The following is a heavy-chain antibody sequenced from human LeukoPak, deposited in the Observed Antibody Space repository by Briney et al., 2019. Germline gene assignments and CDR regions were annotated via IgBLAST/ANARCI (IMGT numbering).Heavy chain of an antibody. CDR2: ISTYNGHT. V-gene: IGHV1-18*01. CDR3: ARSGSGSYYSDPFDY. D-gene: IGHD3-10*01. Sequence: GASVKVSCKASGYTFTNYGISWVRQAPGHGLEWMGWISTYNGHTNYAQKFQGRVTMTTDTSTSTAYMDLRSLRSDDPAVYYCARSGSGSYYSDPFDYWGQGTLVTVSS. J-gene: IGHJ4*02. CDR1: GYTFTNYG.